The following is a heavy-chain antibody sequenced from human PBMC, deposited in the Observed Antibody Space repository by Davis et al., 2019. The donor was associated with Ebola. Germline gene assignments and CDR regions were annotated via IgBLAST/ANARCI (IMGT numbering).Heavy chain of an antibody. Sequence: PGGSLRLSCAASGFTFSNYWMSWVRQAPGKGPEWVGKIKQDGSDKYYLDSVKGRFTISRDNTKNLLYLQMTSLRPDDTASYHCVKAEGVFFDQWGQGTLVSVSS. CDR3: VKAEGVFFDQ. J-gene: IGHJ4*02. CDR1: GFTFSNYW. V-gene: IGHV3-7*03. CDR2: IKQDGSDK. D-gene: IGHD1-14*01.